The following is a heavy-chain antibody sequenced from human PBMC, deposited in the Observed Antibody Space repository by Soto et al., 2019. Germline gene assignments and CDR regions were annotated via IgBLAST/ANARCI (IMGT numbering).Heavy chain of an antibody. CDR2: IIPIFGTA. D-gene: IGHD6-13*01. V-gene: IGHV1-69*01. CDR3: XXXPSIAAAGMFW. J-gene: IGHJ4*02. CDR1: GGTFSSYA. Sequence: QVQLVQSGAEVKKPGSSVKVSCKASGGTFSSYAISWVRQAPGQGLEWMGGIIPIFGTANYAQKFQGRVTITADESTSTAYMELSSLRSEDTAXYXXXXXPSIAAAGMFWWGQGTLVTXSS.